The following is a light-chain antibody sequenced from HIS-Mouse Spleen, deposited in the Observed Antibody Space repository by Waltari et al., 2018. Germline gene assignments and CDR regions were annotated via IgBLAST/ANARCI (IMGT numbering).Light chain of an antibody. CDR2: LGS. Sequence: DIVMTQSPLSLPVTPGEPASLSCRSRQRLLHSNGYNYLDWYLQKPGQSPQLLIYLGSNRASGVPDRFSGSGSGTDFTLKISRVEAEDVGVYYCMQALQTPWTFGQGTKLEIK. CDR1: QRLLHSNGYNY. V-gene: IGKV2-28*01. CDR3: MQALQTPWT. J-gene: IGKJ2*01.